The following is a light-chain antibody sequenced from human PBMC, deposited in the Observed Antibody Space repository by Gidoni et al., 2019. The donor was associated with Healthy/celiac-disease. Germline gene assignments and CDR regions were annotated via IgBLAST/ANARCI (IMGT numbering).Light chain of an antibody. Sequence: AIRMTQSPSSFSASTGNRVTITCRASQGISSYLAWYQQKPGKAPKLLIYAASTLQSGVPSRFSGSGSGTDFTLTISCLQSEDFATYCCQQYYSCPWTFGQGTKVEIK. CDR3: QQYYSCPWT. CDR1: QGISSY. J-gene: IGKJ1*01. V-gene: IGKV1-8*01. CDR2: AAS.